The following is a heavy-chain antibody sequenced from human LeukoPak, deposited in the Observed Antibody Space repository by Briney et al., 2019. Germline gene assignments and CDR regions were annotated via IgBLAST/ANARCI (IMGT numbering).Heavy chain of an antibody. CDR1: GGTFSSYA. D-gene: IGHD6-19*01. J-gene: IGHJ4*02. CDR3: ARDETGYSSGWYPNYFDY. CDR2: IIPIFGIA. Sequence: SVNVSCKASGGTFSSYAISWVRQAPGQGLEWMGRIIPIFGIANYAQKFQGRVTITADKSTSTAYMELSSLRSEDTAVYYCARDETGYSSGWYPNYFDYWGQGTLVTVSS. V-gene: IGHV1-69*04.